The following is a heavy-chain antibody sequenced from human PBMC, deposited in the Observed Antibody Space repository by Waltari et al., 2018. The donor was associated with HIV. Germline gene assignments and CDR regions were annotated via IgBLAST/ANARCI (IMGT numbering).Heavy chain of an antibody. CDR3: ASLGYSSGWYYFDY. Sequence: QVQLQESGPGLVKPSETLSLTCAVPGGSISGYYWSWIRQPPGKGLEFIGYSHYTGSTNYYPSLKSRVTISVDTSKNQFSLKLNSVTAADTAVYYCASLGYSSGWYYFDYLGQGTLVTVSS. CDR2: SHYTGST. J-gene: IGHJ4*02. D-gene: IGHD6-19*01. V-gene: IGHV4-59*01. CDR1: GGSISGYY.